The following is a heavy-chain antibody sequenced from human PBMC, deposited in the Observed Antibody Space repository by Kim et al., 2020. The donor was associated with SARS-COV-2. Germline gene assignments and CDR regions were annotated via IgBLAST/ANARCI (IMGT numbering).Heavy chain of an antibody. CDR2: IYYSGST. Sequence: SETLSLTCTVSGGSISSSSYYWGWIRQPPGKGLEWIGSIYYSGSTYYNPSLKSRVTISVDTSKNQFSLKLSSVTAADTAVYYCARDYYDSSGYKGIDDAFDIWGQGTMVTVSS. D-gene: IGHD3-22*01. J-gene: IGHJ3*02. CDR3: ARDYYDSSGYKGIDDAFDI. V-gene: IGHV4-39*02. CDR1: GGSISSSSYY.